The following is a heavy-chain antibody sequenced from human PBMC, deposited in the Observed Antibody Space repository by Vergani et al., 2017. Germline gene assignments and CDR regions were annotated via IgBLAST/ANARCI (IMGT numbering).Heavy chain of an antibody. CDR1: GGSMSGYY. CDR2: MYHSGST. Sequence: QVRLQESGPGLVKPSETLSLTCSVSGGSMSGYYWRWIRQPPGKELEWIGYMYHSGSTNYNPSLDTRVTISGDTCKNQFSLKLNSVTAADTAVYYCGRVADFYGLGSRLLDLWGQGILVTVSS. D-gene: IGHD3-10*01. CDR3: GRVADFYGLGSRLLDL. J-gene: IGHJ5*02. V-gene: IGHV4-59*01.